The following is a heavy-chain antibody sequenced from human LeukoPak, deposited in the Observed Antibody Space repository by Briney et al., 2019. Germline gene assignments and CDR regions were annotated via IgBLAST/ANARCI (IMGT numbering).Heavy chain of an antibody. V-gene: IGHV3-21*04. D-gene: IGHD3-10*01. Sequence: GGSLRLSCAASGFTFSSYSMNWVRQAPGKGLEWVSFISSSSSYIYYADSVKGRFTISRDNAKNSLYLQMNSLRAEDTALYYCAKDTMVRGVVDYWGQGTLVTVSS. CDR3: AKDTMVRGVVDY. J-gene: IGHJ4*02. CDR1: GFTFSSYS. CDR2: ISSSSSYI.